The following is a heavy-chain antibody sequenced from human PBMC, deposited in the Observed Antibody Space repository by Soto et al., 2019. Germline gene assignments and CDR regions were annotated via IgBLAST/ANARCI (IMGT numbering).Heavy chain of an antibody. D-gene: IGHD6-13*01. J-gene: IGHJ6*02. CDR2: ISAYNGNT. V-gene: IGHV1-18*01. CDR3: ARFNHIAAAGHYYGMDV. Sequence: QVQLVQSGAEVKQPGASVKVSCKASGYTFTSYGISWVRQAPGQGLEWMGWISAYNGNTNYAQKLQGRVTMTTDTSTSTAYMELRSLRSDDTAVYYCARFNHIAAAGHYYGMDVWGQGTTVTVSS. CDR1: GYTFTSYG.